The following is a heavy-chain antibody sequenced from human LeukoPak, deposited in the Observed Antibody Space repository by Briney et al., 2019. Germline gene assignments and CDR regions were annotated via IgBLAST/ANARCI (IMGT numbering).Heavy chain of an antibody. CDR1: GFTFSSYW. D-gene: IGHD3-3*01. CDR2: IKQDGSEK. J-gene: IGHJ3*02. CDR3: ARSRITIFGVVNDAFDI. Sequence: PGGSLRLSCAASGFTFSSYWMSWVRQAPGKGLEWVANIKQDGSEKYYVDSVKGRFTISRDNAKNSLYLQMNSLRAEDTAVYYCARSRITIFGVVNDAFDIWGQGTMVTVSS. V-gene: IGHV3-7*01.